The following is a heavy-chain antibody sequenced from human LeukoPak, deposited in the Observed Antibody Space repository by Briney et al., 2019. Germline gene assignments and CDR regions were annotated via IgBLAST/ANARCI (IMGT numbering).Heavy chain of an antibody. J-gene: IGHJ5*02. CDR1: GFTFSSYG. V-gene: IGHV3-33*01. D-gene: IGHD3-22*01. Sequence: GGSLRLSCAASGFTFSSYGMHWVRQAPGKGLEWVAVIWYDGSKKYYADSVKGRFTISRDNSKNTLYLQMNSLRAEDTAVYYCARGSHQLYTMIENWFDPWGQGTLVTVSS. CDR2: IWYDGSKK. CDR3: ARGSHQLYTMIENWFDP.